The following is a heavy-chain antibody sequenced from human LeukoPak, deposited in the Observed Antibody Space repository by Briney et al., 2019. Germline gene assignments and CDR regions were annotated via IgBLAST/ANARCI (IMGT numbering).Heavy chain of an antibody. D-gene: IGHD6-25*01. CDR2: IIDTGRTT. V-gene: IGHV3-23*01. J-gene: IGHJ6*03. Sequence: RTGGSLRLSCAASGFTFSSYAMHWVRQAPGKGLEWVSGIIDTGRTTYYADSVKGRFTISRDNSKNTLYLQMNSLRAEDTAVYYCAKFSGHPTTNYYMDVWGEGTTVTVSS. CDR1: GFTFSSYA. CDR3: AKFSGHPTTNYYMDV.